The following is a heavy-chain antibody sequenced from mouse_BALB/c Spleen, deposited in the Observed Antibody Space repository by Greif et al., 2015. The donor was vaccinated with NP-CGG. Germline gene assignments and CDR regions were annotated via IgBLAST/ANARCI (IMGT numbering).Heavy chain of an antibody. CDR2: IYPGGGYT. CDR1: GYTFTNYW. J-gene: IGHJ1*01. D-gene: IGHD1-1*01. V-gene: IGHV1-63*02. CDR3: ARFYDGSSDWYFDD. Sequence: VQLQQSGAELVGPGTSVKMSCKAAGYTFTNYWIGWVKQRPGHGLEWIGDIYPGGGYTNYNEKFKGKATLTADTSSSTAYMEVSSMTSEDAAIYYSARFYDGSSDWYFDDWGAGTTVTVTS.